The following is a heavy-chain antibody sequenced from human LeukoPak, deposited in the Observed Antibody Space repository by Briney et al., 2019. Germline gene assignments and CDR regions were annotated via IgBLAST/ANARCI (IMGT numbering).Heavy chain of an antibody. CDR1: GFTFSSYW. J-gene: IGHJ4*02. CDR3: ARYTTGTLYYFDY. V-gene: IGHV3-7*01. D-gene: IGHD1-1*01. CDR2: IKQDGSEK. Sequence: GGSLRLSCAASGFTFSSYWMSWVRQAPGKGLEWVANIKQDGSEKYYVDSVKGRFTISRDNAENSLYLQMNSLRAEDTAVYYCARYTTGTLYYFDYWGQGTLVTVSS.